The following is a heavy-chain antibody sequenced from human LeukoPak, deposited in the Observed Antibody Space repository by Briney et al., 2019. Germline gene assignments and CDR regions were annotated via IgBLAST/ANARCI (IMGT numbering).Heavy chain of an antibody. V-gene: IGHV4-39*07. CDR3: ARDNGYGGNWFDP. CDR1: GGSISSSSYY. Sequence: PSETLSLTCTVSGGSISSSSYYWGWIRQPPGKGLEWIGSIYYSGSTYYNPSLKSRVTISVDTSKNQFSLKLSSVTAADTAVYYCARDNGYGGNWFDPWGQGTLVTVSS. D-gene: IGHD4-23*01. CDR2: IYYSGST. J-gene: IGHJ5*02.